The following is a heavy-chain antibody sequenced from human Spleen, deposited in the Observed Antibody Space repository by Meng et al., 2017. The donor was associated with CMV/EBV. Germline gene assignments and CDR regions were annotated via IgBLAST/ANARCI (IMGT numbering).Heavy chain of an antibody. J-gene: IGHJ6*02. D-gene: IGHD1-7*01. Sequence: ASVKVSCKTSGYIFPGYNVHWVRQAPGQGLEWMGWINPNSGGTNYAQRFHGRVTLTRDTSSSTAYMEVSRLTSDDTAVYYCARDSGTTDYFYYGLDVWGQGTTVTVSS. CDR1: GYIFPGYN. CDR3: ARDSGTTDYFYYGLDV. CDR2: INPNSGGT. V-gene: IGHV1-2*02.